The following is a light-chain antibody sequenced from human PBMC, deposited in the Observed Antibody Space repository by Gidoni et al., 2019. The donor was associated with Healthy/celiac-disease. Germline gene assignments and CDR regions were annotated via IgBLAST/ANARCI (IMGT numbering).Light chain of an antibody. J-gene: IGKJ3*01. V-gene: IGKV3-15*01. Sequence: ELAMTQSPATLSVSPGERATLSCRASQSVSSNLAWYQQKPGQAPRLLIYGASTRATGIPARFSGSGSGTEFTLTISSLQSEDFAVYYCQQYNNWPPFTFGPGTKVDI. CDR3: QQYNNWPPFT. CDR1: QSVSSN. CDR2: GAS.